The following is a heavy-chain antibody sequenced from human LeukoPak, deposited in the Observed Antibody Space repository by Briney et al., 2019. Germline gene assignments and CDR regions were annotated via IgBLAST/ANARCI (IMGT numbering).Heavy chain of an antibody. CDR1: GFTFSSYA. CDR2: IRGSSGST. J-gene: IGHJ4*02. CDR3: AKSDCSSTSCCTFDY. V-gene: IGHV3-23*01. D-gene: IGHD2-2*01. Sequence: PGGSLRLSCAASGFTFSSYAMSWVRQAPGKGLEWVSGIRGSSGSTYYADSVKGRFTISRGNSKNTLYLQMNSLRAEDTAIYYCAKSDCSSTSCCTFDYWGQGTLVTVSS.